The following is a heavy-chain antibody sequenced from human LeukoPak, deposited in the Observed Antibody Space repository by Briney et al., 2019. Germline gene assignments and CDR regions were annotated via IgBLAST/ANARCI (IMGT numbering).Heavy chain of an antibody. Sequence: PGGSLRLSCAASGFTFSSFWMNWLRQAPGKGLEWVANIKQDGSEKYYADSVKGRFTISRDNAKNSLFLQMNSLRAEDTAVYYCAREGDISVITYAYWGQGTLVTVS. CDR1: GFTFSSFW. D-gene: IGHD5-12*01. CDR2: IKQDGSEK. J-gene: IGHJ4*02. V-gene: IGHV3-7*01. CDR3: AREGDISVITYAY.